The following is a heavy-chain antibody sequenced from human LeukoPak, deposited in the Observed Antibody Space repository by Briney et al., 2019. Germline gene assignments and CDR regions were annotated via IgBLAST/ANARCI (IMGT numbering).Heavy chain of an antibody. V-gene: IGHV2-70*17. CDR2: IDWAGEK. CDR1: GFSLNARGMC. J-gene: IGHJ4*02. Sequence: SGPALVKPTQTLTLTCTFSGFSLNARGMCVIWMLQPPGKALEWLARIDWAGEKFHRTSLKTRLTISKDTSKNQVVLIMTNMDPVDTAKYYCARTPDGRAEGDYWGQGTLVTVSS. CDR3: ARTPDGRAEGDY. D-gene: IGHD1-26*01.